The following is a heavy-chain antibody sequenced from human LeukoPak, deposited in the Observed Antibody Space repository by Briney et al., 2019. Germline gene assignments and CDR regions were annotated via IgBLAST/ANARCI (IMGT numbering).Heavy chain of an antibody. J-gene: IGHJ4*02. D-gene: IGHD3-22*01. CDR2: ISAYNGNT. CDR3: ARDLVGGYYDSSGYYVDY. V-gene: IGHV1-18*01. CDR1: GYTFTSYG. Sequence: GASVKVSCKASGYTFTSYGISWVRQAPGQGLEWMGWISAYNGNTNYAQKLQGRVTMTTDTSTSTAYMELRSLRSDDTAVYYCARDLVGGYYDSSGYYVDYWDQATLVTVSS.